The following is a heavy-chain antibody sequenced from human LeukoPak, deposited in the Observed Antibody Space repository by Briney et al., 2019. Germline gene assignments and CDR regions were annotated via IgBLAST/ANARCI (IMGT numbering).Heavy chain of an antibody. CDR1: GGSTTGYF. J-gene: IGHJ3*01. V-gene: IGHV4-59*08. CDR3: ARHVTVTYDAFDL. Sequence: PSETLSLTCSVSGGSTTGYFWTWIRQPPGKGPEWIGYDKGDTSYSPSLDSRVSISVDTSKKQFSLKLNSVTAADTAMYYCARHVTVTYDAFDLWGQGTMVTVSS. CDR2: DKGDT. D-gene: IGHD4-11*01.